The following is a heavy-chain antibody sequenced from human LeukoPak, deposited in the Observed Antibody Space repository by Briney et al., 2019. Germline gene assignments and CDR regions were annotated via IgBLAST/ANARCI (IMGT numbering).Heavy chain of an antibody. J-gene: IGHJ4*02. CDR3: AKDLWGTIVVVPAAIGGGGY. CDR1: GGSISSDGYS. Sequence: PSETLSLTCAVSGGSISSDGYSWSWIRQPPGKGLEWIGYIYHSGSIFYSPSLKSRVTISVDRSKNQFSLKLSSVTAEDTAVYYCAKDLWGTIVVVPAAIGGGGYWGQGTLVTVSS. V-gene: IGHV4-30-2*01. CDR2: IYHSGSI. D-gene: IGHD2-2*02.